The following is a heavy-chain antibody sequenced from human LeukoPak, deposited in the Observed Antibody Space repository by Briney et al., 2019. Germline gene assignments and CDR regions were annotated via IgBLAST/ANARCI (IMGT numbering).Heavy chain of an antibody. D-gene: IGHD3-10*01. CDR3: ASSRWFGELWADV. J-gene: IGHJ6*04. Sequence: PGGSLRLSCAASGFIFSSYTMNWIRQAPGKGLQWVSSISSSSTYIDYADSVKGRFTISRDNAKNSPHLQMNSLRAEDTAVYYCASSRWFGELWADVWGKGTTVTISS. CDR1: GFIFSSYT. V-gene: IGHV3-21*06. CDR2: ISSSSTYI.